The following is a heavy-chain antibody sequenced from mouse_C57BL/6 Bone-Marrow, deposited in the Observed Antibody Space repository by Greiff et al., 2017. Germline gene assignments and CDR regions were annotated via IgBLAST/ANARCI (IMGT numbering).Heavy chain of an antibody. CDR1: GFNIKDYY. Sequence: EVKLQESGAELVKPGASVKLSCTASGFNIKDYYMHWVKQRTEQGLEWIGRIDPEDGETKYAPKFQGKATLTADTSSNTAYLQLSSLTSEDTAVYYCALSNYFWYFDVWGTGTTVTGSS. CDR2: IDPEDGET. J-gene: IGHJ1*03. D-gene: IGHD2-5*01. V-gene: IGHV14-2*01. CDR3: ALSNYFWYFDV.